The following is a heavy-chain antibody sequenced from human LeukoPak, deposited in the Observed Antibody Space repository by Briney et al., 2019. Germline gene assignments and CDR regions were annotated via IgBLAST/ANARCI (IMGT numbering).Heavy chain of an antibody. CDR2: IKQDGSEK. J-gene: IGHJ4*02. Sequence: GGSMRLSCAASGFTFSSYWMSWVRQTPGKGLEWVANIKQDGSEKYYVDSVKGRFTISRDNAKNSLYLQMNSLRAEDTAVYYCARDLPIDTAMVESNGFDYWGQGTLVTVSS. D-gene: IGHD5-18*01. CDR1: GFTFSSYW. V-gene: IGHV3-7*01. CDR3: ARDLPIDTAMVESNGFDY.